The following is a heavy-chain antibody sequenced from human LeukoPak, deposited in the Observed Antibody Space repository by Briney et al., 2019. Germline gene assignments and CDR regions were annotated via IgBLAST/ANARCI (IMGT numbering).Heavy chain of an antibody. J-gene: IGHJ4*02. V-gene: IGHV1-69*13. CDR1: GGTFSSYA. Sequence: SVKVSCKASGGTFSSYAISWVRQAPGQGLEWMGGIIPIFGTANYARKFQGRVTITADESTSTAYMELSSLRSEDTAVYYCARAMGGYSYGYAHFDYWGQGTLVTVSS. D-gene: IGHD5-18*01. CDR3: ARAMGGYSYGYAHFDY. CDR2: IIPIFGTA.